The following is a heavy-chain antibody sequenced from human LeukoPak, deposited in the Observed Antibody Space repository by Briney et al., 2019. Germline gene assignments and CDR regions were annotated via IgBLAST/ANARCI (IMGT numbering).Heavy chain of an antibody. J-gene: IGHJ4*02. D-gene: IGHD3-22*01. CDR2: ISSSSSYI. Sequence: GGSLRLSCAASGFTFSSYSMNWVRQAPGKGLEWVSSISSSSSYIYYADSAKGRFTISRDNAKNSLYLQMNSLRAEDTAVYYCARDPVRPDDSSGFSLYFDYWGQGTLVTVSS. CDR3: ARDPVRPDDSSGFSLYFDY. V-gene: IGHV3-21*01. CDR1: GFTFSSYS.